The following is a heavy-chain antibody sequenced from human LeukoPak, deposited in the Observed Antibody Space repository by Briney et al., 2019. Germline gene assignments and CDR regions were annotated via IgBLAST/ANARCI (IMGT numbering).Heavy chain of an antibody. Sequence: PSETLSLTRTVSGGSITSYYWSWIRQPPGKGLEWIGYIYYSGSTNYNPSLKSRVTISVDTSKNQFSLKLSSATAADTAVYYCAGQGADGSDYWGQGTLVTVSS. J-gene: IGHJ4*02. V-gene: IGHV4-59*01. CDR3: AGQGADGSDY. CDR2: IYYSGST. D-gene: IGHD2-2*03. CDR1: GGSITSYY.